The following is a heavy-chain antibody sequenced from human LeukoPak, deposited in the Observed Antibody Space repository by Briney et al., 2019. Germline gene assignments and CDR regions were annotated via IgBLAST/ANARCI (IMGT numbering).Heavy chain of an antibody. Sequence: TGGSLRLSCAASGLSISSYEMNWVRQAPGKGLEWVSHISSSGSTIWYADSVKGRFTISRDNAKNSLYLQMNSLRAEDTAVYYCARVELAPYYYYMDVWGKGTTVTVSS. CDR1: GLSISSYE. D-gene: IGHD1-7*01. J-gene: IGHJ6*03. CDR3: ARVELAPYYYYMDV. V-gene: IGHV3-48*03. CDR2: ISSSGSTI.